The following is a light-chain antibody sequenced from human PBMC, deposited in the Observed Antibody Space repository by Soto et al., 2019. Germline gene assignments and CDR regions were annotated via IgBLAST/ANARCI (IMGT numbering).Light chain of an antibody. CDR1: SSNIGSNY. J-gene: IGLJ1*01. Sequence: QSVLTQPPSASGTPGQRVTISCSGSSSNIGSNYVYWYQQLPGTAPKLVIYRNNQRPSGVPDRFSGSKSGTSASLAISGLRSEDEADYYCAAWDDSLSGAVFGTGTKVTVL. CDR2: RNN. V-gene: IGLV1-47*01. CDR3: AAWDDSLSGAV.